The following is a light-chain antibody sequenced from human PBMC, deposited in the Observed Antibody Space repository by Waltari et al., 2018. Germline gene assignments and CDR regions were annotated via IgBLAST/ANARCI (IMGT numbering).Light chain of an antibody. V-gene: IGLV4-69*01. CDR3: ETWDTAMHV. CDR2: LNSDGSH. Sequence: QLVVTQSPSASAPLGASVKLTCTLTSGHSTFAIAWHQQQPGKGPRYLMSLNSDGSHSRGDGIPERFSGSSSGAERYLTISSLESEDEADYYCETWDTAMHVFGGGTKLTVI. CDR1: SGHSTFA. J-gene: IGLJ3*02.